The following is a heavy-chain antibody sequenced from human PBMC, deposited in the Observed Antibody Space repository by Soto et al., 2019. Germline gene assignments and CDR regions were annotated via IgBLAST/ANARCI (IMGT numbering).Heavy chain of an antibody. CDR3: ARRDCSGGSCYSSPWYFDL. D-gene: IGHD2-15*01. Sequence: QVQLVESGGGVVQPGRSLRLSCAASGFSFSSYAMHWVHQAPGKGLEWVAVISYDGINKYYAGSVKGRFTISRDNSKNMLYLQMNSLRAADTAVYYCARRDCSGGSCYSSPWYFDLWGRGTLVTVSS. J-gene: IGHJ2*01. V-gene: IGHV3-30-3*01. CDR2: ISYDGINK. CDR1: GFSFSSYA.